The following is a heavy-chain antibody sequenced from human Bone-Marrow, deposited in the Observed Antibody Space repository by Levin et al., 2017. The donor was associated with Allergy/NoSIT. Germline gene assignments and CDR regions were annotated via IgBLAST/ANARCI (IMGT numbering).Heavy chain of an antibody. Sequence: SGPTLVKPTQTLTLTCTFSGFSLSTSGVGVGWIRQPPGKALEWLALIYWNDDKRYSPSLKSRLTITKDTSKNQVVLTMTNMDPVDTATYYCAQTRDIAAAGTLDYWGQGTLVTVSS. CDR2: IYWNDDK. CDR1: GFSLSTSGVG. D-gene: IGHD6-13*01. CDR3: AQTRDIAAAGTLDY. J-gene: IGHJ4*02. V-gene: IGHV2-5*01.